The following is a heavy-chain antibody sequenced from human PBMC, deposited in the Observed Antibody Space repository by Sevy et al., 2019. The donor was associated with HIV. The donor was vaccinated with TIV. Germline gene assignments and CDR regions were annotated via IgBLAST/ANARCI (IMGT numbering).Heavy chain of an antibody. J-gene: IGHJ6*03. V-gene: IGHV3-7*01. CDR3: ARARYYDILTGQNYYYYMDV. Sequence: GGSLRLSCAASGFTFTNYYMSWVRQAPGKGLEWVANIDQDGGEKYYVDSVKGRFTISRDNARNSLFLQMNSLRAEDTAVYYCARARYYDILTGQNYYYYMDVWGKGTTVIVSS. D-gene: IGHD3-9*01. CDR2: IDQDGGEK. CDR1: GFTFTNYY.